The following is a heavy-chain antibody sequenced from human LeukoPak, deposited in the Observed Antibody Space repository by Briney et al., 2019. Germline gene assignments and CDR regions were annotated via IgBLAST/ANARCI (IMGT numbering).Heavy chain of an antibody. CDR1: GYSISGGYY. CDR2: MYYSGNT. CDR3: ARHVLLWFGELFGWFDP. D-gene: IGHD3-10*01. J-gene: IGHJ5*02. Sequence: SETLSLTCTVFGYSISGGYYWGWIRQPPGKGLEWIGSMYYSGNTYYNPSLKRRVNISVDTSKNQFSLKLSSVTAADTAVYYCARHVLLWFGELFGWFDPWGQGTLVTVSS. V-gene: IGHV4-38-2*02.